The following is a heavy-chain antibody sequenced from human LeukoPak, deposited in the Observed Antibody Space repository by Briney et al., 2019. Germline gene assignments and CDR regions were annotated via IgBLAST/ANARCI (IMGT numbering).Heavy chain of an antibody. CDR1: GFTFSSYG. J-gene: IGHJ4*02. Sequence: GRSLRLSCAASGFTFSSYGMHWVRQAPGKGLEWVAVISYDGSNKYYADSVKGRFTISRDNSKNTLYLQMNSLRAEDTAVYYCAKGSGYNFDYWGQGTLVTASS. V-gene: IGHV3-30*18. CDR2: ISYDGSNK. CDR3: AKGSGYNFDY. D-gene: IGHD3-22*01.